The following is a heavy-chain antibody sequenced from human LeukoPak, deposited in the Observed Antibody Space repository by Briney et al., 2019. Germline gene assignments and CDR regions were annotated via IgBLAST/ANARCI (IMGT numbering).Heavy chain of an antibody. J-gene: IGHJ4*02. CDR2: ISWNSGSI. CDR3: AKQRSGSYGWYYFDY. Sequence: GGSLRLSCAASGFTFDDYAMHWVRQAPGKGLEWVSGISWNSGSIGYADSVKGRFTISRDNAKNSLYLQMNSLRAEDTALYYCAKQRSGSYGWYYFDYWGQGTLVTVSS. D-gene: IGHD1-26*01. CDR1: GFTFDDYA. V-gene: IGHV3-9*01.